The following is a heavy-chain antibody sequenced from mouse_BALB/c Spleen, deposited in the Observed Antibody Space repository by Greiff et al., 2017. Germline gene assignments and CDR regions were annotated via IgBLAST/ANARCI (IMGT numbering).Heavy chain of an antibody. CDR3: ARGDWDSTVDY. Sequence: EVKLMESGAELVKPGASVKLSCTASGFNIKDTYMHWVKQRPEQGLEWIGRIDPANGNTKYDPKFQGKATITADTSSNTAYLQLSSLTSEDTAVYYCARGDWDSTVDYWGQGTTLTVSS. J-gene: IGHJ2*01. V-gene: IGHV14-3*02. D-gene: IGHD4-1*01. CDR1: GFNIKDTY. CDR2: IDPANGNT.